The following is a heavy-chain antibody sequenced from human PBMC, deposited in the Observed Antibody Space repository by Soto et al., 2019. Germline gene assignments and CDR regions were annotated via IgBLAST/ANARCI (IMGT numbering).Heavy chain of an antibody. J-gene: IGHJ4*02. CDR3: AKDRYGDYGGVDY. V-gene: IGHV3-23*01. CDR2: ITSGGGRT. CDR1: GFTFSTYA. Sequence: EVQLLESGGGLVQPGGSLRLSCAASGFTFSTYAMIWVRQAPGKGLEWVSVITSGGGRTYYADSVKGRFTISRDNSKNTLYLQMNSLRAEDTAVYYCAKDRYGDYGGVDYWGQGTLVTVSS. D-gene: IGHD4-17*01.